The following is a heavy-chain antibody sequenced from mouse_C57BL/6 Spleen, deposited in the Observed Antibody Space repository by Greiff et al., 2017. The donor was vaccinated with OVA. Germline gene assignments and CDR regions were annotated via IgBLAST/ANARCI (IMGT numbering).Heavy chain of an antibody. J-gene: IGHJ1*03. D-gene: IGHD1-1*01. V-gene: IGHV1-52*01. CDR1: GYTFTSYW. Sequence: QVQLQQPGAELVRPGSSVKLSCKASGYTFTSYWMHWVKQRPIQGLEWIGNIDPSDSETHYNQKFKDKATLTVDKSSSTAYMQLSSLTSEDSAVYYCARTYPTVVAHWYFDVWGTGTTVTVSS. CDR2: IDPSDSET. CDR3: ARTYPTVVAHWYFDV.